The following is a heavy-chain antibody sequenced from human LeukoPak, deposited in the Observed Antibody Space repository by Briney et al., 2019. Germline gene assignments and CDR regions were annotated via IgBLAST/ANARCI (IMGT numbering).Heavy chain of an antibody. CDR3: AREFSSGYYVRWFDP. V-gene: IGHV1-18*01. CDR2: ISAYNGNT. Sequence: ASVKVSCKASGYTFTSYGISWVRQAPGQGLEWMGWISAYNGNTNYAQKLQGRVTMTTDTSTSTAYMELRSLRSDDTAVYYCAREFSSGYYVRWFDPWAREPWSPSPQ. J-gene: IGHJ5*02. CDR1: GYTFTSYG. D-gene: IGHD3-10*02.